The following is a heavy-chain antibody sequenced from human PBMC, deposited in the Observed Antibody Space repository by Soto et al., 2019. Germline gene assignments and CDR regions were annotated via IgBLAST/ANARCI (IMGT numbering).Heavy chain of an antibody. J-gene: IGHJ4*02. CDR2: MNPNSGNT. D-gene: IGHD2-8*01. CDR3: VTYGVAASY. CDR1: GYTFTSYN. V-gene: IGHV1-8*01. Sequence: GSVKVSFKACGYTFTSYNINLVRQAPGQGLEWMGWMNPNSGNTGYAQTFQDRITLTRDTSITTAYMELSSLRSDDTAVYFCVTYGVAASYWGQGSMVTVSS.